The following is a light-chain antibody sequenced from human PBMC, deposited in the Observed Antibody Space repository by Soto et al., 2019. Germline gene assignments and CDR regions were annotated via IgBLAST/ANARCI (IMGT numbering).Light chain of an antibody. CDR1: QNIYNY. V-gene: IGKV1-5*03. CDR3: HQYSVTSS. J-gene: IGKJ3*01. Sequence: DIQMTQSPSTLSASVGDRVTITCRASQNIYNYLAWYQQKPGKAPKPLIYKASTLESGVPSRFSGRGSGKEFTLPISSLQPDDFATYYCHQYSVTSSFGPGTKVDVK. CDR2: KAS.